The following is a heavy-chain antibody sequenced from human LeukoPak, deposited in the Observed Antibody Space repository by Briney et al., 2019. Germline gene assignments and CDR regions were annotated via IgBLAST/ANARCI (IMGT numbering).Heavy chain of an antibody. J-gene: IGHJ5*02. V-gene: IGHV4-34*01. CDR3: AKILPTGRWIDP. Sequence: SETLSLTCAVYGGSFRCHYWIWIRQSPGKGLEWIGEINHGGSTNYNPSLKSRVTISMDTSKNQFSLKLNSVTAADTAVYYCAKILPTGRWIDPWGQGTLVTVSS. CDR1: GGSFRCHY. D-gene: IGHD3-10*01. CDR2: INHGGST.